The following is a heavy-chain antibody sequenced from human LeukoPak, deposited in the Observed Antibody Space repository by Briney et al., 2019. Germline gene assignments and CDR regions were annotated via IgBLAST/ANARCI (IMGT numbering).Heavy chain of an antibody. V-gene: IGHV3-23*01. CDR1: GFTFSSYA. J-gene: IGHJ4*02. D-gene: IGHD3-10*01. Sequence: GGSLRLSCAASGFTFSSYAMSWVRQAPGKGLEWVSAISGSGGSTYYADSVKGRFTISRDNSKNTLYLQMNSLRAEDTAVYYCAKDLYIGAAYGSGSYYQKHPSIFDYWGQGTLVTVSS. CDR2: ISGSGGST. CDR3: AKDLYIGAAYGSGSYYQKHPSIFDY.